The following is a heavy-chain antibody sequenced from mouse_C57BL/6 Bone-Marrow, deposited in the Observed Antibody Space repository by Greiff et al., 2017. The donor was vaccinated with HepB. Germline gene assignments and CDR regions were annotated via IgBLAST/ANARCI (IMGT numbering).Heavy chain of an antibody. CDR3: ARWDPSMDY. CDR2: IYPRSGNT. Sequence: VQGVESGAELARPGASVKLSCKASGYTFTSYGISWVKQRTGQGLEWIGGIYPRSGNTYYNEKFKGKATLTADKSSSTAYMELRSLTSEDSAVYFCARWDPSMDYWGQGTSVTVSS. D-gene: IGHD4-1*01. CDR1: GYTFTSYG. V-gene: IGHV1-81*01. J-gene: IGHJ4*01.